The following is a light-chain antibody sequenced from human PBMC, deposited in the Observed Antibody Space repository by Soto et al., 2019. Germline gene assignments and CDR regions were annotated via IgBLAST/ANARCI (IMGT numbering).Light chain of an antibody. Sequence: EIVLTQSPGTLSLSPGERATLSCRASQSVSSSYLAWYQQKPGQAPRLLIYGASSRATGIPDRFSGSGSGTEFTLTISRLEPEDFSMYYCQQYDSPPLTFGGGTKVEIK. CDR2: GAS. J-gene: IGKJ4*01. V-gene: IGKV3-20*01. CDR3: QQYDSPPLT. CDR1: QSVSSSY.